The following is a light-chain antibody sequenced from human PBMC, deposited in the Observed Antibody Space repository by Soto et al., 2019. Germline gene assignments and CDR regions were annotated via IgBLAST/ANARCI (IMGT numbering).Light chain of an antibody. CDR2: DTS. CDR1: QSVSSN. V-gene: IGKV3-11*01. Sequence: EIVLTQSPATLSLSPGERATLSCRASQSVSSNYAWYQQKSGQAPRLLIYDTSNRATGIPARFSGSGSGTDFTLTINSLEPEDFAFHHCQQRSNWPPTFGQGTKLEIK. J-gene: IGKJ2*01. CDR3: QQRSNWPPT.